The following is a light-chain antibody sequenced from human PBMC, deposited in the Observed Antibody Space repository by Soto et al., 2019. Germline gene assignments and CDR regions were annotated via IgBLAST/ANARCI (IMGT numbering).Light chain of an antibody. V-gene: IGKV1-9*01. CDR1: QGISSY. J-gene: IGKJ5*01. CDR3: QQLTGWLIT. Sequence: EAIVASPRGDSQGISSYLAWYQQKPGKAPKLLIYAASTLQSGVPSRFSDSGSGTEFTLTISCLQAEDFATYYSQQLTGWLITRCRVT. CDR2: AAS.